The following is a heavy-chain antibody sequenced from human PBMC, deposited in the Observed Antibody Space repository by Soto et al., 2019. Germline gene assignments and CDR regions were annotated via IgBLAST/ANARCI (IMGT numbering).Heavy chain of an antibody. CDR1: GGTFSSCT. Sequence: ASVKVSCKASGGTFSSCTISWVRQAPGQGLEWMGRIIPILGIANYAQKFQGRVTITADKSTSTAYMELSSLRSEDTAVYYCARGGYDSSGYYSAFDYWGQGTLVTVSS. CDR3: ARGGYDSSGYYSAFDY. D-gene: IGHD3-22*01. J-gene: IGHJ4*02. CDR2: IIPILGIA. V-gene: IGHV1-69*02.